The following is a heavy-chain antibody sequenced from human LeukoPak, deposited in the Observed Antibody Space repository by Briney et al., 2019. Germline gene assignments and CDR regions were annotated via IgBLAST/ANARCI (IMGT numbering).Heavy chain of an antibody. D-gene: IGHD1-7*01. J-gene: IGHJ4*02. Sequence: PERSLRLSCAASGFTFSSYGMHWVRQAPGKGLEWVAVISYDGSNKYYADSVKGRFTISRDNSKNTLYLQMNSLRAEDTAVYYCARSPPNWDYDYWGQGTLVTVSS. CDR3: ARSPPNWDYDY. CDR2: ISYDGSNK. V-gene: IGHV3-30*03. CDR1: GFTFSSYG.